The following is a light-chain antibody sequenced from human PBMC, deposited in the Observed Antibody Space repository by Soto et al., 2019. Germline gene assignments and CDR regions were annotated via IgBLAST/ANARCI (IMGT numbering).Light chain of an antibody. CDR2: GAS. J-gene: IGKJ5*01. CDR3: QQYNALPIT. CDR1: HDIRDF. V-gene: IGKV1-33*01. Sequence: DIQMTQSPSSLIASVGDRVTITCQASHDIRDFLNWYQQKPGKAPKVLIYGASNLHTGVPSRFSGRGSGTDFTLAISSLQPDDSGTYYCQQYNALPITFGQGTRLEIK.